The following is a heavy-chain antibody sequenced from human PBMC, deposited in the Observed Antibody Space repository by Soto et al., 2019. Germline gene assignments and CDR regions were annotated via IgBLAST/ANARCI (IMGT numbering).Heavy chain of an antibody. CDR1: GGTFSSYA. CDR2: IIPIFGTA. Sequence: QVQLVQSGAEVKKPGSSVKVSCKASGGTFSSYAISWVRQAPGQGLEWMGGIIPIFGTANYAQKFQGRVTITADASTSTAYMVLSSLRSEDTAVYYCARIQLWLWDYYYYGMDVWGQGTTVTVSS. D-gene: IGHD5-18*01. J-gene: IGHJ6*02. CDR3: ARIQLWLWDYYYYGMDV. V-gene: IGHV1-69*01.